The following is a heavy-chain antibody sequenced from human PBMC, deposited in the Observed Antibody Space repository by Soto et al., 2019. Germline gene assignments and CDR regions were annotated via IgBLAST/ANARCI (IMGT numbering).Heavy chain of an antibody. Sequence: QAQLQESGPGLVKPSETLSLTCTVSGGSITNYYCSWFRQPPGKGLEWIGYIQYSGYSAYNLSLKRRVTMSMDTSKTQFSLMLESVTATDTAVYYCAIHFFGSLPGLVDVWGQGTTVIVSS. J-gene: IGHJ6*02. CDR3: AIHFFGSLPGLVDV. CDR2: IQYSGYS. CDR1: GGSITNYY. D-gene: IGHD2-15*01. V-gene: IGHV4-59*08.